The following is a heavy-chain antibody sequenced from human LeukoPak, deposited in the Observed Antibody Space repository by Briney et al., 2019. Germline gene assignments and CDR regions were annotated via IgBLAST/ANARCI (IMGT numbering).Heavy chain of an antibody. D-gene: IGHD3-10*01. CDR2: IDPNTGGT. CDR1: GYTFTDYGYY. J-gene: IGHJ4*02. Sequence: ASVRVPCKASGYTFTDYGYYIHWVRQRPGQGLEWMGRIDPNTGGTKYAQTFQGRVTMTRDTSITTAFMDLSRLTSDDTAVYYCTTRLIRGDYWGQGTLVAVSS. CDR3: TTRLIRGDY. V-gene: IGHV1-2*06.